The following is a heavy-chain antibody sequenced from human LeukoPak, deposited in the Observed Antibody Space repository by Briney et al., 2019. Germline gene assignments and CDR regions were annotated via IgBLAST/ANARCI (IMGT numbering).Heavy chain of an antibody. V-gene: IGHV3-11*01. Sequence: GGSLRLSCAASGFSFSDYYMSWIRQAPGKRLKWVSYISSSGTPFYNEDFVKGRFKISRDNDKNSLYLQMDSMSAEDTAVYYCARISITMIVAVMGAFDIWGQGTMVTVSS. CDR3: ARISITMIVAVMGAFDI. CDR2: ISSSGTPF. J-gene: IGHJ3*02. D-gene: IGHD3-22*01. CDR1: GFSFSDYY.